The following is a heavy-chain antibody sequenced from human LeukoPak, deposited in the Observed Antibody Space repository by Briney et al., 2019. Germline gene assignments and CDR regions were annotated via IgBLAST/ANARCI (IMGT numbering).Heavy chain of an antibody. CDR2: IYYSGST. D-gene: IGHD6-6*01. CDR1: GGSISSYY. J-gene: IGHJ4*02. CDR3: ARVPSSSLYYFDY. V-gene: IGHV4-59*01. Sequence: PSETLSLTCTVSGGSISSYYWSWIRQPPGKGLEWIGYIYYSGSTNYNPSLKSRVTISVDTSKNQFPLKLSSVTAADTAVYYCARVPSSSLYYFDYWGQGTLVTVSS.